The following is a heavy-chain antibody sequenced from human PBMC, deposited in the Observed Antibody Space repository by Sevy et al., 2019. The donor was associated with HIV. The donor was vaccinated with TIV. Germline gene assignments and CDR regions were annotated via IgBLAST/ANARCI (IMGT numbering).Heavy chain of an antibody. J-gene: IGHJ3*02. CDR1: GFTVSSNY. Sequence: GGSLRLSCAASGFTVSSNYMSWVRQAPGKGLEWVSVIYSGVSTYYADSVKGRFTISRDNSKNTLYLQMNSLRAEDTAVYYCARVHDSSGYYPPRNAFDIWGQGTMVTVSS. V-gene: IGHV3-53*01. CDR2: IYSGVST. CDR3: ARVHDSSGYYPPRNAFDI. D-gene: IGHD3-22*01.